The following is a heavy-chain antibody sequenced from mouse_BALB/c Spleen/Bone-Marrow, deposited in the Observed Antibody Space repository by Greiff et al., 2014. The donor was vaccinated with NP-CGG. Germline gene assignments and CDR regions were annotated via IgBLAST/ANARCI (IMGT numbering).Heavy chain of an antibody. J-gene: IGHJ3*01. CDR1: GYTFTDYN. CDR3: ARRFITTAAWFAY. V-gene: IGHV1S29*02. D-gene: IGHD1-2*01. CDR2: IYPYNGGT. Sequence: EVQLVESGPELVKPGASVKISCKASGYTFTDYNMHWVKQSHGKSLEWIGYIYPYNGGTGYNQKFKSKATLTVDNSSSTAYMELRSLTSGDSAVYYCARRFITTAAWFAYWGQGTLVTVSA.